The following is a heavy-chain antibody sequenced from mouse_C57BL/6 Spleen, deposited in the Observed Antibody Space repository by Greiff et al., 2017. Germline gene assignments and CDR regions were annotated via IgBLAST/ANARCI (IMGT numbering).Heavy chain of an antibody. CDR1: GYAFTNYL. CDR3: AREGGVTTVVEEAWFAY. Sequence: VQLQQSGAELVRPGTSVKVSCKASGYAFTNYLIAWVKQRPGQGLEWIGVINPGSGGTNYNEKFKGKATLTADKSSSTAYMQLSSLTSEDSAVYFCAREGGVTTVVEEAWFAYWGQGTLVTVSA. D-gene: IGHD1-1*01. V-gene: IGHV1-54*01. J-gene: IGHJ3*01. CDR2: INPGSGGT.